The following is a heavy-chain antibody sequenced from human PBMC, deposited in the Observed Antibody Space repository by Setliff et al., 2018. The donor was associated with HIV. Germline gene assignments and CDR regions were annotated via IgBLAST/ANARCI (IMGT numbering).Heavy chain of an antibody. CDR3: AAWGPRYSYAPYFFDS. CDR1: GGSISSHY. V-gene: IGHV4-59*11. D-gene: IGHD5-18*01. Sequence: PSETLSLTCTVSGGSISSHYWSWIRQPPGKGLEWIGYISYSGSTNYNPSLKSRVTISVDASRNQFSLRLSPVTAADTAVYYCAAWGPRYSYAPYFFDSWGQGTLVTVSS. J-gene: IGHJ4*02. CDR2: ISYSGST.